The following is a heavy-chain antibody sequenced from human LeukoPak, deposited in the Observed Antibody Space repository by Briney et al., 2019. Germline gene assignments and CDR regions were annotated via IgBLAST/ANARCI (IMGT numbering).Heavy chain of an antibody. Sequence: GESLKISCKGSGYSFTSYWIGWVRQMPGKGLEWMWIIYPGDSDTRYSPSFQGQVTISADKSISTAYLQWSSLKASDTAMYYCARSIMITFGGVIVDYMDVWGKGTTVTVSS. CDR2: IYPGDSDT. CDR3: ARSIMITFGGVIVDYMDV. J-gene: IGHJ6*03. V-gene: IGHV5-51*01. D-gene: IGHD3-16*02. CDR1: GYSFTSYW.